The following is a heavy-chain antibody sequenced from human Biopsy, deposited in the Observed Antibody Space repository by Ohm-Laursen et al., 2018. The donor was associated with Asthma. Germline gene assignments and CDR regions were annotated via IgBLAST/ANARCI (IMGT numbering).Heavy chain of an antibody. V-gene: IGHV3-30*18. D-gene: IGHD1-26*01. CDR3: AKEVFPGWELRRGPDS. CDR2: ISFDGTNR. J-gene: IGHJ4*02. Sequence: SLRLSCTASGFSFSNYGMHWVRQAPGKGLDWVAVISFDGTNRNYTDSVKGRFTISRDNPRNTLHLEMSSLRAEDTALYFCAKEVFPGWELRRGPDSWGQGTLVTVSS. CDR1: GFSFSNYG.